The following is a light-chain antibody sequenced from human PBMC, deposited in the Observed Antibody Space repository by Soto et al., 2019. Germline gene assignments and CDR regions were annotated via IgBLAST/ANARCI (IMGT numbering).Light chain of an antibody. CDR3: LQDYNYPWT. J-gene: IGKJ1*01. CDR1: QGIRND. CDR2: AAS. Sequence: AIQMTQSPSSLSASVGDRVTITCRASQGIRNDLGWYQQKPGKAPKLLIYAASSLQSGVPSRFSGSGSGTDFTLTISSLRPEDFATYYRLQDYNYPWTFGQGTKVDIK. V-gene: IGKV1-6*01.